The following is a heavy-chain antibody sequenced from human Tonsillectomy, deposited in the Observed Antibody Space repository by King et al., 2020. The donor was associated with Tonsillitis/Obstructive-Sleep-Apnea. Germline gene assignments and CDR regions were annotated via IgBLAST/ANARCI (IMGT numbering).Heavy chain of an antibody. V-gene: IGHV3-23*04. D-gene: IGHD3-3*02. CDR2: ISGSGGNT. Sequence: VQLVESGGGLVQPGGSLRLSCAASGFSFSSYAMSWVRQAPGKGLEWVSVISGSGGNTCYADSVKGRIIISRDNSKSTLYLQMNSLRAEDTAVYYCAKAGDCHFWGYSVDPSYFDYWGQGTLVTVSS. J-gene: IGHJ4*02. CDR3: AKAGDCHFWGYSVDPSYFDY. CDR1: GFSFSSYA.